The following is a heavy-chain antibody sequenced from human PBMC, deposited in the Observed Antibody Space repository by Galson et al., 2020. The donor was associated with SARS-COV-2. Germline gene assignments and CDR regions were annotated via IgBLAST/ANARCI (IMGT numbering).Heavy chain of an antibody. J-gene: IGHJ6*03. CDR1: GFTFSDYD. V-gene: IGHV3-13*01. D-gene: IGHD6-19*01. Sequence: GESLKISCAASGFTFSDYDMHWVRQATGGGLEWVSTIGTGADAHYADSVKGRFTVSRENAKNSFYLQMNSLRAGDTAVYHCARGAVTGTRFYDDMDVWGKGTTVTVAS. CDR2: IGTGADA. CDR3: ARGAVTGTRFYDDMDV.